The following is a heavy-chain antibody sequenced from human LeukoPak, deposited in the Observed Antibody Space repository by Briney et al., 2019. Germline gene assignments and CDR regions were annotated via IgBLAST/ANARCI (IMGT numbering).Heavy chain of an antibody. V-gene: IGHV1-8*01. CDR2: MNPNSGNT. Sequence: ASVKVSCRASGYTFTSYDINWVRQATGQGLEWMGWMNPNSGNTGYAQKFQGRVTMTRNTSISTAYMELSSLRSEDTAVYYCARGGPGAAYFDYWGQGTLVTVSS. CDR1: GYTFTSYD. J-gene: IGHJ4*02. D-gene: IGHD1-26*01. CDR3: ARGGPGAAYFDY.